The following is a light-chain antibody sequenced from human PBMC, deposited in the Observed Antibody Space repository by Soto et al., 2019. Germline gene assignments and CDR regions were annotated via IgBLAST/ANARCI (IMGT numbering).Light chain of an antibody. CDR2: EVN. CDR1: SSDFGNYNL. J-gene: IGLJ1*01. Sequence: QSALTQPASVSGSPGQSITISCTGTSSDFGNYNLVSWYQQHPGKVPKLILFEVNKRPSGVSNRFSGSKSGSTASLTISGLQAEDEAEYYCNSLSATGTSYVFGTGTKLTVL. V-gene: IGLV2-14*02. CDR3: NSLSATGTSYV.